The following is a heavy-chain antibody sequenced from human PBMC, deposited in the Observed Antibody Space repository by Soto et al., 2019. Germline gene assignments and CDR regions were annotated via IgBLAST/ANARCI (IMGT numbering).Heavy chain of an antibody. J-gene: IGHJ4*02. CDR2: INHSGST. V-gene: IGHV4-34*01. Sequence: ETLSLTCAVYGGSFSGYYWSWIRQPPGKGLEWIGEINHSGSTNYNPSLKSRVTISVDTSKNQFSLKLSSVTAADTAVYYCARGDSEIGIDFDYWGQGTLVTVSS. CDR3: ARGDSEIGIDFDY. D-gene: IGHD3-3*02. CDR1: GGSFSGYY.